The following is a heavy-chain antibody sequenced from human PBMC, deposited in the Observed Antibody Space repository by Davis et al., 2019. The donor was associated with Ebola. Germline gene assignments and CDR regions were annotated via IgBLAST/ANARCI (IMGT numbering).Heavy chain of an antibody. J-gene: IGHJ4*02. Sequence: GESLKISCAASGFTFNTYAMHWVRQAPGKGLEWVAVISYYDGRNTKYAESVRGRFTISRDNSKNTLYLQMNSLRAEDTAVYYCARADYYYSSGYYYFDYWGQGTLVTVSS. CDR2: ISYYDGRNT. CDR3: ARADYYYSSGYYYFDY. D-gene: IGHD3-22*01. CDR1: GFTFNTYA. V-gene: IGHV3-30*03.